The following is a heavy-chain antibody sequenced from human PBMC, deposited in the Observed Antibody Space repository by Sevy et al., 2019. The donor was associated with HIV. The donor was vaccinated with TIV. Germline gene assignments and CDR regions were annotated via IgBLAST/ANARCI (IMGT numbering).Heavy chain of an antibody. Sequence: GGSLRLSCAASGFTVSSNYMSWVRQAPGKGLEWVSVIYSGGSTYYADSVKGRITISRDNSKNTLYLQMNSLRAEDTAVYYCARDPWDSSGYSAFDIWGQGTMVTVSS. CDR3: ARDPWDSSGYSAFDI. CDR1: GFTVSSNY. V-gene: IGHV3-66*01. J-gene: IGHJ3*02. CDR2: IYSGGST. D-gene: IGHD3-22*01.